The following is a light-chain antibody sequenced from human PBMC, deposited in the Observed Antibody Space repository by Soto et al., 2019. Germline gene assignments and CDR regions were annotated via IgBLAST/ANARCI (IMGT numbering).Light chain of an antibody. V-gene: IGKV1-39*01. Sequence: DIQITQSPSSLSVSVGDRVTITCRSSQSINNYLNWYLQRPGKAPKLLIRSASTLQRGVPSRFSGSGSRTESTLTIADLQPDDFGTYYCQQSLTMPITFGHGTRLEIK. CDR1: QSINNY. CDR3: QQSLTMPIT. J-gene: IGKJ5*01. CDR2: SAS.